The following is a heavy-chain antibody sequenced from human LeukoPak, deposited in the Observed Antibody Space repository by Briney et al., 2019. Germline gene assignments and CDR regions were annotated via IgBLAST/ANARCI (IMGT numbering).Heavy chain of an antibody. V-gene: IGHV1-8*01. CDR1: RYTFTSYD. CDR3: ARLSQTPDYYTLGGYYYLGY. CDR2: MNPNTGRA. Sequence: ASVKVSCKASRYTFTSYDINWVREAAGQGLEWMGWMNPNTGRAGYAQKFQGRITMTRDTSINTAYMELTNLRSEDTAIYYCARLSQTPDYYTLGGYYYLGYWGQGTPVTVSS. D-gene: IGHD3-10*01. J-gene: IGHJ4*02.